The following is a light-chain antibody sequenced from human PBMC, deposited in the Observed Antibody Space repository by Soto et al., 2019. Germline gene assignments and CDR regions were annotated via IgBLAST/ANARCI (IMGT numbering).Light chain of an antibody. CDR1: SSVVGGYNY. CDR2: DVN. V-gene: IGLV2-11*01. CDR3: CSYAGSYTYV. Sequence: QSALTQARSVSGSPGQSVTISCTGTSSVVGGYNYVSWYPQHPGKAPQLLIYDVNRRPSGVPDRFSGYKSGNTASPTISGLQAEDEADHYCCSYAGSYTYVFGTGTKVTVL. J-gene: IGLJ1*01.